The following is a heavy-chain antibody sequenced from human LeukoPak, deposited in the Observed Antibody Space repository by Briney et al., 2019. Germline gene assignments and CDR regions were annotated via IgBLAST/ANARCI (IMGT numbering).Heavy chain of an antibody. J-gene: IGHJ4*02. Sequence: GGSLRLSCAASGFTFSSYNMNWVRQAPGKGLEWVSTISSRSGSTYYADSVKGRFTVSRDISKNTLYLQMNSLRAEDTAVYYCAKDNRQYKAVAGDFDYWGQGTLVTVSS. V-gene: IGHV3-23*01. CDR2: ISSRSGST. D-gene: IGHD6-19*01. CDR1: GFTFSSYN. CDR3: AKDNRQYKAVAGDFDY.